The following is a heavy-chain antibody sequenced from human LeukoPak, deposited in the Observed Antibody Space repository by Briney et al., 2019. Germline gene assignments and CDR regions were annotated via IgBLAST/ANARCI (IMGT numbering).Heavy chain of an antibody. CDR3: AGPGSSGLYGVFNI. J-gene: IGHJ3*02. Sequence: SETLSLTCTVSGGSINSYYWSWIRQPPGKGLEWIGYISYSGSTNCNPSLKSRVTISIDTSKNQFSLKLSSVTSADPAVYYCAGPGSSGLYGVFNIRGQGAKVTVPS. CDR1: GGSINSYY. D-gene: IGHD6-19*01. CDR2: ISYSGST. V-gene: IGHV4-59*08.